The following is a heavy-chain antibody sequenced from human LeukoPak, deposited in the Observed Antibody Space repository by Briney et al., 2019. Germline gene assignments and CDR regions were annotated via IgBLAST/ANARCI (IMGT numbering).Heavy chain of an antibody. V-gene: IGHV3-48*01. D-gene: IGHD3-22*01. J-gene: IGHJ4*02. Sequence: GGSLRLSCAASGFTFSSYSMNWVRQAPGKGLEWVSYISSSSSTIYYADSVKGRFTISRDNAKNSLYLQMNSLRAEDTAVYYCARDSEDSSGYYSGFDYWGQGTLVTVSS. CDR2: ISSSSSTI. CDR3: ARDSEDSSGYYSGFDY. CDR1: GFTFSSYS.